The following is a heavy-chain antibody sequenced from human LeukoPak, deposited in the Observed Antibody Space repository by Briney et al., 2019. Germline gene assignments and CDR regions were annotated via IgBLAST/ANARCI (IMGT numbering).Heavy chain of an antibody. V-gene: IGHV3-21*01. J-gene: IGHJ4*02. D-gene: IGHD1-26*01. CDR1: GFTFNSYS. CDR3: ARAPREGFSGSYHDY. Sequence: KPGGSLRLSCAASGFTFNSYSINWVRQAPGKGLEWVSSISSSSSYIYYADSVKGRFTISRDNSKNTLYLQMASLRGEDTAVYYCARAPREGFSGSYHDYWGQGTLVTVSS. CDR2: ISSSSSYI.